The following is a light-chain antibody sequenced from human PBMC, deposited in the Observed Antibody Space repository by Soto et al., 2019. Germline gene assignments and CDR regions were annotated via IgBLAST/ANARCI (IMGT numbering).Light chain of an antibody. CDR3: QESYNTPRT. J-gene: IGKJ1*01. CDR1: QSISTY. V-gene: IGKV1-39*01. CDR2: AAS. Sequence: DIQMTQSPSSLSASVGDRVTITCRASQSISTYLNWYQQKPGKAPNLLIYAASSLQSGVPSRFSGSGSGTDFTLTISSLQPEDFATYYCQESYNTPRTFGQGTKVDIK.